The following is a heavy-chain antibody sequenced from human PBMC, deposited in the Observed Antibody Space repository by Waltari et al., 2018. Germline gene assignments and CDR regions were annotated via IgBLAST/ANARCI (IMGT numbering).Heavy chain of an antibody. CDR3: ARGRYYYGSGSYYWSNYFDY. V-gene: IGHV4-34*01. J-gene: IGHJ4*02. CDR1: GGSFSGYY. CDR2: INHSGST. Sequence: QVQLQQWGAGLLKPSETLSLTCAVYGGSFSGYYWRWIRQPPGKGLEWIGEINHSGSTNYNPSLKSRVTISVDTSKNQFSLKLSSVTAADTAVYYCARGRYYYGSGSYYWSNYFDYWGQGTLVTVSS. D-gene: IGHD3-10*01.